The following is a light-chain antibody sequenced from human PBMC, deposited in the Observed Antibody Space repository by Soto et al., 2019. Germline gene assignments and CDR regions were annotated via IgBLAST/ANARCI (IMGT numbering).Light chain of an antibody. CDR3: QHYGSAWT. CDR2: GAS. Sequence: EVLMTQSPATLSVSPGERATLSCRASQSVSGKLAWYQQKPGQAPRLLVYGASTRASGIPDRFSGSGSETDFTLTISRLEPEDFAVYYCQHYGSAWTFGQGTKVEIK. J-gene: IGKJ1*01. V-gene: IGKV3D-15*01. CDR1: QSVSGK.